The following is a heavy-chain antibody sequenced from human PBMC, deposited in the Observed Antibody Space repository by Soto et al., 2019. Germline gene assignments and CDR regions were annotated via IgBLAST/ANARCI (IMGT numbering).Heavy chain of an antibody. CDR2: VSPKRGNT. J-gene: IGHJ4*02. Sequence: QVLLVQSGAEVKNPGASVKVSCKASGYTFTNQDINWMRQATGQGLEWMGWVSPKRGNTRYAQKFQGRVTMTWDTSLGTVYMQLGSLSSENTAVYYCARGVDAGVDCWGQGTLVTVSS. CDR3: ARGVDAGVDC. D-gene: IGHD7-27*01. CDR1: GYTFTNQD. V-gene: IGHV1-8*01.